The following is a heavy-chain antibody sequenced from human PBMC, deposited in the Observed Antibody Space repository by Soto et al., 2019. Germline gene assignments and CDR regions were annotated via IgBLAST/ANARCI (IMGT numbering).Heavy chain of an antibody. D-gene: IGHD5-18*01. CDR3: ARGPWIQLWTTFYDY. J-gene: IGHJ4*02. CDR1: GDSISTYH. V-gene: IGHV4-59*12. CDR2: IHYSGKT. Sequence: PSETLSLTCSVSGDSISTYHWSWIRQPPGKGLEWIGYIHYSGKTDYNSSLKSRVTISVDASKNQFSLNLSSVTAADTAVYYCARGPWIQLWTTFYDYWGQGTLVTVPQ.